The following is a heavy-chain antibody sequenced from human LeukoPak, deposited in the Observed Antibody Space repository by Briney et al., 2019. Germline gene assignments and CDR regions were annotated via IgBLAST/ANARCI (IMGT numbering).Heavy chain of an antibody. J-gene: IGHJ5*02. V-gene: IGHV4-39*01. D-gene: IGHD5-18*01. Sequence: GSLRLSCAASGFTFSNYDMHWVRQAPGKGLEWIGSIYYSGSTYYNPSLKSRVTISVDTSKNQFSLKLSSVTAADTAVYYCARHGGYSYGGFGWFDPWGQGTLVTVSS. CDR3: ARHGGYSYGGFGWFDP. CDR2: IYYSGST. CDR1: GFTFSNYD.